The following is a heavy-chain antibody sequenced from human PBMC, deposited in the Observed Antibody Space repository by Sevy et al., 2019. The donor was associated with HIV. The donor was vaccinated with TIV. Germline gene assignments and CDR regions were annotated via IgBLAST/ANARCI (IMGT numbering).Heavy chain of an antibody. D-gene: IGHD6-25*01. CDR2: IYYSGST. V-gene: IGHV4-59*01. Sequence: SETLSLTCTVSGGSISSYYWSWIRQPPGKGLEWIGYIYYSGSTNYNPSLKSRVTISVDTSKNQFSLKLSSVTAADTAEYYCARERPEHAFDYWGQGTLVTVSS. CDR1: GGSISSYY. CDR3: ARERPEHAFDY. J-gene: IGHJ4*02.